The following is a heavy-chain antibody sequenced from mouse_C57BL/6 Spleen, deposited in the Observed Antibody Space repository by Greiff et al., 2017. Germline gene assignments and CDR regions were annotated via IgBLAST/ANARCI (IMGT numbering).Heavy chain of an antibody. D-gene: IGHD2-1*01. CDR2: INPSNGGT. CDR1: GYTFTSYW. Sequence: VQLQQPGTELVKPGASVKLSCKASGYTFTSYWMHWVKQRPGQGLEWIGNINPSNGGTNYNEKFKSKATLTVDKSSSTAYMQLSSLTSEDSAVYYCARFGNSLFYAMDYWGQGTSVTVSS. J-gene: IGHJ4*01. CDR3: ARFGNSLFYAMDY. V-gene: IGHV1-53*01.